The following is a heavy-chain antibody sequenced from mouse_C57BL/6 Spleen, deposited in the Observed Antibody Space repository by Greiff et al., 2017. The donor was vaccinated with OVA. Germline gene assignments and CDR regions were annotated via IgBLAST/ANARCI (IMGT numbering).Heavy chain of an antibody. CDR2: INYDGSST. D-gene: IGHD1-1*01. CDR3: ARVDTTVVAPGYFDV. Sequence: EVMLVESEGGLVQPGSSMKLSCTASGFTFSDYYMAWVRQVPEKGLEWVANINYDGSSTYYLDSLKSRFIISRDNAKNILYLQMSSLKSEDTATYYCARVDTTVVAPGYFDVWGTGTTVTVSS. J-gene: IGHJ1*03. V-gene: IGHV5-16*01. CDR1: GFTFSDYY.